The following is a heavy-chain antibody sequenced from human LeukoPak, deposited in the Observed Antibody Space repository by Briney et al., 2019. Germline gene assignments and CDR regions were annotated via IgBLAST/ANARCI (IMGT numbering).Heavy chain of an antibody. J-gene: IGHJ5*02. D-gene: IGHD3-10*01. CDR2: INTNTGNP. CDR3: ARFSPSPLWFGGSNNWFDP. V-gene: IGHV7-4-1*02. Sequence: ASVKVSCKASGYTFTSYAMNLVRQAPGQGLEWMGWINTNTGNPTYAQGFTGRFVFSLDTSVSTAYLQISSLKAEDTAVYYCARFSPSPLWFGGSNNWFDPWGQGTLVTVSS. CDR1: GYTFTSYA.